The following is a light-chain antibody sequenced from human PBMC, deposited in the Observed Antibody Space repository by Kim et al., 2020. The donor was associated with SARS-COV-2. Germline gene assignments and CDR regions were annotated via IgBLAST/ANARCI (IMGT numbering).Light chain of an antibody. V-gene: IGLV2-11*01. CDR1: SSDVGKYKY. Sequence: PGQPVTVTCTGTSSDVGKYKYVSWYQQHPGKAPKLIISEVSKRPAGVPDRFSGSKSGKTASLTIAGLQAEDEADYYCCAYAGTYYIFGTGTKVTVL. J-gene: IGLJ1*01. CDR2: EVS. CDR3: CAYAGTYYI.